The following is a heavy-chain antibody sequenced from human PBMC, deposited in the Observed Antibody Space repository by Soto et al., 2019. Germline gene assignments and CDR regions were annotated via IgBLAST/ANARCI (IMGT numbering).Heavy chain of an antibody. CDR3: ATETLAVAGKIDY. V-gene: IGHV4-34*01. CDR2: INHSGST. Sequence: SETLSLTCAVYGGSFSGSYWSWIRQPPGKGLEWIGEINHSGSTYYNPSLKSRVTISVDTSKNQFSLKLSSVTAADTAMYYCATETLAVAGKIDYWGQGTLVTVSS. CDR1: GGSFSGSY. D-gene: IGHD6-19*01. J-gene: IGHJ4*02.